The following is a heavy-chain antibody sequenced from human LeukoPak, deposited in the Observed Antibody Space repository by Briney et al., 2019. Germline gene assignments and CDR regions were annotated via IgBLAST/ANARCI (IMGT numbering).Heavy chain of an antibody. J-gene: IGHJ4*02. CDR3: ARSGRDGYNSFGF. CDR1: GGPISSRSYY. Sequence: SETLSLTCTVSGGPISSRSYYWDWIRQPPGKGLEWIGSIYYSGSTYYNPSLKSRVTISVDTSKNQFSLKLSSVTAADTAVYYCARSGRDGYNSFGFWGQGTLVTVSS. CDR2: IYYSGST. D-gene: IGHD5-24*01. V-gene: IGHV4-39*01.